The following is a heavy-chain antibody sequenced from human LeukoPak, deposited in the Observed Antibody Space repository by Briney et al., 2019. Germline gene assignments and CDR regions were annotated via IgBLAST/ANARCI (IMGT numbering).Heavy chain of an antibody. Sequence: NPSETLSLTCTVSGGSISSGDYYWSWIRQHPGKGLEWIGYIYYSGSTYYNPSLKSRVTISVDTSKNQFSLKLSSVTAADTAVYYCARFFGMGAFDIWGQGTMVTVSS. CDR2: IYYSGST. J-gene: IGHJ3*02. V-gene: IGHV4-31*03. CDR1: GGSISSGDYY. CDR3: ARFFGMGAFDI. D-gene: IGHD1-14*01.